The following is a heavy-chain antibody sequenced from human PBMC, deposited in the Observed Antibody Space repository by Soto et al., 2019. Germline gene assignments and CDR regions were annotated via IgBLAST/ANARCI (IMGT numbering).Heavy chain of an antibody. D-gene: IGHD3-22*01. Sequence: PSETLSLTCTVSGGSISSGDYYWSWIRQPPGKGLEWIGYIYYSGSTYYNPSLKSRVTISVDTSKNQFSLKLSSVTAADTAVYYCARADSSGYYRSFDYWGQGTLVTVSS. J-gene: IGHJ4*02. CDR2: IYYSGST. CDR1: GGSISSGDYY. V-gene: IGHV4-30-4*01. CDR3: ARADSSGYYRSFDY.